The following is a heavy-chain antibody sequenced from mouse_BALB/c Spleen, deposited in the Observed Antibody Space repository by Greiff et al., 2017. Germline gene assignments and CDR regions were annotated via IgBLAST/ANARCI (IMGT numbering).Heavy chain of an antibody. CDR3: ARSGDYDERMDY. J-gene: IGHJ4*01. CDR2: INPGGGGT. D-gene: IGHD2-4*01. Sequence: VQLQQSGAELVRPGSSVKVSCTASGYAFTSYWMAWVKQRPGQGLEWIGVINPGGGGTNYNEKFKGKATLTADNSSSTAYMQLSSLTSDDSAVYFCARSGDYDERMDYWGQGTAVTVSS. V-gene: IGHV1-54*01. CDR1: GYAFTSYW.